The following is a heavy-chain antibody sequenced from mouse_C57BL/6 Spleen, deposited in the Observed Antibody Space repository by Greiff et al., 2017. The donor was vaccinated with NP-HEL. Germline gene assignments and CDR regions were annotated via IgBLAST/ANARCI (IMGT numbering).Heavy chain of an antibody. D-gene: IGHD2-4*01. CDR2: IDPSDSYT. CDR1: GYTFTSYW. V-gene: IGHV1-69*01. Sequence: QVQLQQPGAELVMPGASVKLSCKASGYTFTSYWMHWVKQRPGQGLEWIGEIDPSDSYTNYNQKFKGKSTLTVDKSSSTAYMQLSSLTSEDSAVYYCARRGTMIFDYWGQGTTLTVSS. CDR3: ARRGTMIFDY. J-gene: IGHJ2*01.